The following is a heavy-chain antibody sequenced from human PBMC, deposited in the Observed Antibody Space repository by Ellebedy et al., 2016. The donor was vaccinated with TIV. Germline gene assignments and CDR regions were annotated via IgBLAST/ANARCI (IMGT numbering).Heavy chain of an antibody. CDR1: GFTFSGYP. CDR2: ISYDGSNK. Sequence: GESLKISXAASGFTFSGYPLHWVRQAPGKGLEWVAVISYDGSNKYYADSVKGRFTISRDNSKNTLYLQMNSLRAEDTAVYYCAREDSSGWYFNWGQGTLVTVSS. J-gene: IGHJ4*02. D-gene: IGHD6-19*01. CDR3: AREDSSGWYFN. V-gene: IGHV3-30-3*01.